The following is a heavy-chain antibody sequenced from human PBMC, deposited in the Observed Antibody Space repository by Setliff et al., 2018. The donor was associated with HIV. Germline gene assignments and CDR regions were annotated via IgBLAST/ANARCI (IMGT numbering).Heavy chain of an antibody. CDR2: IYTSGST. CDR1: GGSISSYY. CDR3: ARGKGVGGVIITGGLDV. V-gene: IGHV4-4*08. Sequence: SETLSLTCTVSGGSISSYYWSWIRQPPGKGLEWIGYIYTSGSTNYNPPLKSRITISVDTSKNQFSLKLSSVTAADTAVYDWARGKGVGGVIITGGLDVWGQGTTVTVSS. J-gene: IGHJ6*02. D-gene: IGHD3-10*01.